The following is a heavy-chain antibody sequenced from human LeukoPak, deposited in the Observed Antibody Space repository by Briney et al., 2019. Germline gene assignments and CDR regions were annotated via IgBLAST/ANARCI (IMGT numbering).Heavy chain of an antibody. CDR3: ARGEPSSSSSPRGDY. J-gene: IGHJ4*02. V-gene: IGHV1-2*02. CDR1: GYTFTGYY. Sequence: ASVKVSCKASGYTFTGYYMHWVRQAPGQGLEWMGWISSNSGGTNYAQTSQGRVTMTRDTSISTAYMELSRLRSDDTAVYYCARGEPSSSSSPRGDYWGQGTLVTVSS. CDR2: ISSNSGGT. D-gene: IGHD6-6*01.